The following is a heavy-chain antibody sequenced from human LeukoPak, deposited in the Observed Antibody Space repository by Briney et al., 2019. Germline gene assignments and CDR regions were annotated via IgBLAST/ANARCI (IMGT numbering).Heavy chain of an antibody. J-gene: IGHJ4*02. CDR1: GFIFDDYA. V-gene: IGHV3-9*01. Sequence: GGSLRLSCAASGFIFDDYAMHWVRQAPGKGLEWVSGIGWNSASIDYADSVKGRSTISRDNAKNSLYLQMNSLRDEDTALYYCAKDLRYSGSYLFDCWGQGTLVTVSS. CDR2: IGWNSASI. D-gene: IGHD1-26*01. CDR3: AKDLRYSGSYLFDC.